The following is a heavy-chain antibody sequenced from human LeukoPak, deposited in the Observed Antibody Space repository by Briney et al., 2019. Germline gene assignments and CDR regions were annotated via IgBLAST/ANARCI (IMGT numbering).Heavy chain of an antibody. J-gene: IGHJ4*01. CDR1: GFNFIDYS. CDR3: ARDHRYAFDN. D-gene: IGHD5-12*01. V-gene: IGHV3-48*01. CDR2: IGISSGNT. Sequence: GGSLRLSCAASGFNFIDYSMNWVRQAPGKGLECISYIGISSGNTKYADSVKGRLTISRDKARNSLYLQMNSLRVEDTAVYYCARDHRYAFDNWGHGTLVTVSS.